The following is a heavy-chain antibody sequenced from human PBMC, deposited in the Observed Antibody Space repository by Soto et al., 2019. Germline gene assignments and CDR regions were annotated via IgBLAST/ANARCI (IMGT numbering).Heavy chain of an antibody. D-gene: IGHD2-2*01. CDR3: TTDDQLPGGVYYYAMDA. Sequence: LRLSCAASGFDFNNAWLSWLRQAPGKGLEWVGRIRSRPDGGTTDYAAPVKGRFTISRDDSKTTLYLRMNNLKPEDTAIYYCTTDDQLPGGVYYYAMDAWGQGTTVTVSS. J-gene: IGHJ6*02. V-gene: IGHV3-15*01. CDR2: IRSRPDGGTT. CDR1: GFDFNNAW.